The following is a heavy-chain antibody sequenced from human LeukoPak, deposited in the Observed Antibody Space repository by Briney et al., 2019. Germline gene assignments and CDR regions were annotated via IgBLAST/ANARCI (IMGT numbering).Heavy chain of an antibody. Sequence: GGSLRLSCAASGFTFSSYGMSWVRQAPGKGLEWVSAISGSGGSTYYPDSVKGRFTISRDNAKNSLYLQMNSLRTEDTGVYYCARGGTIGTTWPYYYYYMDVWGKGTTVTVSS. D-gene: IGHD1-1*01. J-gene: IGHJ6*03. CDR2: ISGSGGST. CDR3: ARGGTIGTTWPYYYYYMDV. V-gene: IGHV3-23*01. CDR1: GFTFSSYG.